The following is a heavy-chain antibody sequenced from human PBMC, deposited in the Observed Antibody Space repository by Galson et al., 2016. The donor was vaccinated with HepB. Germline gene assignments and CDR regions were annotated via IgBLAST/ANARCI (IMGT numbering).Heavy chain of an antibody. CDR1: GYRFNNYW. J-gene: IGHJ4*02. CDR3: ARRTRGVAGTGFDY. Sequence: QSGAEVKKPGESLKISCKGSGYRFNNYWIGWVRQMPGKGLEWMGIIYPGDSDATYSPSFRGHVTFSADKSISTAYLQWSSLKASDTAMYYCARRTRGVAGTGFDYWGQGTQVTVSS. CDR2: IYPGDSDA. V-gene: IGHV5-51*01. D-gene: IGHD3/OR15-3a*01.